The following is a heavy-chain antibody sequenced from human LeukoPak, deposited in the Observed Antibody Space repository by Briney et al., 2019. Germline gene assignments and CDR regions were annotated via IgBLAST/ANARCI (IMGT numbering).Heavy chain of an antibody. CDR1: GFTFDDYA. CDR3: AWFGELLDY. CDR2: ISWNSGSI. J-gene: IGHJ4*02. Sequence: AGGSLRLSCAASGFTFDDYAMHWVRQAPGKGLEWVSGISWNSGSIGYADSVKGRFTISRDNAKNSLYLQMNSLRAEDTALYYCAWFGELLDYWGQGTLVTVSS. D-gene: IGHD3-10*01. V-gene: IGHV3-9*01.